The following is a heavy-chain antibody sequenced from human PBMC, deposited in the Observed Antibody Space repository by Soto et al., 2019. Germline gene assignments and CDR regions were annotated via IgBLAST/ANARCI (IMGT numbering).Heavy chain of an antibody. CDR3: ARVSLIAAAGTEAPYYYYGMDV. CDR1: GGTFSSYA. J-gene: IGHJ6*02. Sequence: SVKVSCKASGGTFSSYAISWVRQAPGQGLERMGGIIPIFGTANYAQKFQGRVTITADESTSTAYMELSSLRSEDTAVYYCARVSLIAAAGTEAPYYYYGMDVWGQGTKVTVSS. V-gene: IGHV1-69*13. D-gene: IGHD6-13*01. CDR2: IIPIFGTA.